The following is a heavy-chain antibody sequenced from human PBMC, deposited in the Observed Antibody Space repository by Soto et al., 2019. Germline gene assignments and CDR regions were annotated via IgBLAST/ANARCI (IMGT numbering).Heavy chain of an antibody. J-gene: IGHJ6*02. V-gene: IGHV1-58*01. Sequence: GASVKVSCKASGFTFTSSAVQWVRQARGQRLEWIGWIVVGSGNTNYAQKFQERVTITRDMSTSTAYMELSSLRSEDTAVYYCAAPQEGVITMVRGVNYYYYGMDVWGQGTTVTVSS. CDR2: IVVGSGNT. CDR1: GFTFTSSA. CDR3: AAPQEGVITMVRGVNYYYYGMDV. D-gene: IGHD3-10*01.